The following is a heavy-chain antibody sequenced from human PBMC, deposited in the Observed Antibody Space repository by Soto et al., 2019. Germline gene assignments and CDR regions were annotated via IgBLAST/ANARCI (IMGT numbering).Heavy chain of an antibody. CDR1: GYDFTSYD. V-gene: IGHV1-8*02. CDR3: GRGPSPRAPAGGTPYYFAMDV. J-gene: IGHJ6*02. D-gene: IGHD6-13*01. CDR2: MNPINGAT. Sequence: XSVKVSCKASGYDFTSYDINWVRQASGQGLEWMGWMNPINGATGFAQRFQGRVSMTRNTATDTAYLDLTGLRSDDTAVYYCGRGPSPRAPAGGTPYYFAMDVWGQGPTVTVS.